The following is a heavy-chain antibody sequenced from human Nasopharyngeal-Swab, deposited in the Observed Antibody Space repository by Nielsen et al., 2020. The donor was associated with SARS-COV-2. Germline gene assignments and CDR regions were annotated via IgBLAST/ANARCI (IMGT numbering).Heavy chain of an antibody. Sequence: GESLKISCQGSGYTFSSYWSAWVRQMPGKGLEWMWMIYPSDSDTRYSPYFQGQVTMSVDKSINTAYLHWSSLKASDTAMYYCARHGGFCSSTNCYGGWFDPWGQGTQVIVSS. CDR3: ARHGGFCSSTNCYGGWFDP. D-gene: IGHD2-2*01. J-gene: IGHJ5*02. CDR2: IYPSDSDT. V-gene: IGHV5-51*01. CDR1: GYTFSSYW.